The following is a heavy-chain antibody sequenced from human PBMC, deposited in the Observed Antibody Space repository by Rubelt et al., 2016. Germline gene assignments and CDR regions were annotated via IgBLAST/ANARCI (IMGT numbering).Heavy chain of an antibody. J-gene: IGHJ4*02. CDR3: ARSPNWGAGRVYYFDY. Sequence: GQGLEWMGWFSAYNGNTNYAQKLQGRVTMTTDTSTSTAYMELSRLRSDDTAVYYCARSPNWGAGRVYYFDYWGQGTLVTVSS. CDR2: FSAYNGNT. V-gene: IGHV1-18*01. D-gene: IGHD7-27*01.